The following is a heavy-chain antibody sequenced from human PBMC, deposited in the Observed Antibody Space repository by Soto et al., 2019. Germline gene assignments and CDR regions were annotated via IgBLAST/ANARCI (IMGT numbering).Heavy chain of an antibody. J-gene: IGHJ6*02. CDR1: GFTFNSYT. CDR2: ISYDGSNK. V-gene: IGHV3-30-3*01. CDR3: ARDPQWLRRFDYWGQGSLVTGSSDV. D-gene: IGHD5-12*01. Sequence: QVQLVESGGGVVQPGGSLRLSCAASGFTFNSYTMHWVRQAPGKGLEWVAVISYDGSNKYYADSVKGRFSISRDNSKNTLYVQMNSLRVEDTAVYYCARDPQWLRRFDYWGQGSLVTGSSDVWGQGTTVTVSS.